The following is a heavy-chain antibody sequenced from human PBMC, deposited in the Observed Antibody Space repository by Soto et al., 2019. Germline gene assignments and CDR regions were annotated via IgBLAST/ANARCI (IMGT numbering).Heavy chain of an antibody. CDR2: IWYDGSNK. V-gene: IGHV3-33*01. J-gene: IGHJ4*02. CDR3: AREEDYYDSSGYLIY. D-gene: IGHD3-22*01. CDR1: GFTFSSYG. Sequence: GGSLRLSCAASGFTFSSYGMHWVRQAPGKGLEWVAVIWYDGSNKYYADSVKGRFTISRDNSKNTLYLQMNSLRAEDTAVYYCAREEDYYDSSGYLIYWGQGTLVTVSS.